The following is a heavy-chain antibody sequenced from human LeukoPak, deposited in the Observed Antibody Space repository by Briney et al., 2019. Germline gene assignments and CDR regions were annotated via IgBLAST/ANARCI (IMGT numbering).Heavy chain of an antibody. CDR1: GDSVSSNSAA. CDR3: AREVAGTLAFDY. V-gene: IGHV6-1*01. J-gene: IGHJ4*02. Sequence: SQTLSLTCAISGDSVSSNSAAWNWIRQSPSRGLEWLGRAYYRSKWYNDYTVYAVSVKSRITINPDTPKNQFSLQLNSVTPEDTAVYYCAREVAGTLAFDYWGQGTLVTVSS. CDR2: AYYRSKWYN. D-gene: IGHD6-19*01.